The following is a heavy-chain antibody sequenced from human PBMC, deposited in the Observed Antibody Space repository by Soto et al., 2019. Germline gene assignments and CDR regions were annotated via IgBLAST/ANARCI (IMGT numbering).Heavy chain of an antibody. CDR3: GSSSLSPLQVHSGYDNHFDY. V-gene: IGHV3-23*01. CDR1: GFTFSSYA. CDR2: ISGSGGST. J-gene: IGHJ4*02. Sequence: GGSLRLSCAASGFTFSSYAMSWVRQAPGKGLEWVSAISGSGGSTYYAASVKGRFTISRDNPKNTLYLQMNSLRAEDTAVYYCGSSSLSPLQVHSGYDNHFDYWGQGTLVTVSS. D-gene: IGHD5-12*01.